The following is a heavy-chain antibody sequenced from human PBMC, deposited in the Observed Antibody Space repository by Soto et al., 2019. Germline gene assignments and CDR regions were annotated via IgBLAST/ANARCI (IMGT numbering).Heavy chain of an antibody. D-gene: IGHD2-8*01. CDR3: ATPRNGDDDFGLDV. Sequence: QVQLVESGGGVVQPGRSLRLSCGASGFTFRDYGMHWVRQAPGKGLEWVAVIWTDGSNEEYAESVQGRFTISRDNAKDTLYLQMNSLRSEDTGVYLCATPRNGDDDFGLDVWGQGTTVIVSS. V-gene: IGHV3-33*08. CDR1: GFTFRDYG. CDR2: IWTDGSNE. J-gene: IGHJ6*02.